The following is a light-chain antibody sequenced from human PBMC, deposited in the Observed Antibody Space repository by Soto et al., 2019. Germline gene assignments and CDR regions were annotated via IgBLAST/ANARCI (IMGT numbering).Light chain of an antibody. V-gene: IGKV3-15*01. J-gene: IGKJ4*01. Sequence: EIVMTQSPATLSVSPGERATLSCRASESVSSSLAWYQQKPGQAPRLLIHGASTRATGIPATFSGSGSGTEFTLTINSLQSEDFAVYYCHQYYNWPLTFGGGTKVDI. CDR3: HQYYNWPLT. CDR2: GAS. CDR1: ESVSSS.